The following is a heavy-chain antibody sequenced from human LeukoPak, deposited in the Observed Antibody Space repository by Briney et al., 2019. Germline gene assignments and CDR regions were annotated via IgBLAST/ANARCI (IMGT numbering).Heavy chain of an antibody. CDR1: GGTFSSYA. CDR3: ARVESYYGSGSYDY. J-gene: IGHJ4*02. CDR2: INPNSGGT. D-gene: IGHD3-10*01. Sequence: ASVKVSCKASGGTFSSYAISWVRQAPGQGLEWMGWINPNSGGTNYAQKFQGRVTMTRDTSISTAYMELSRLRSDDTAVYYCARVESYYGSGSYDYWGQGTLVTVSS. V-gene: IGHV1-2*02.